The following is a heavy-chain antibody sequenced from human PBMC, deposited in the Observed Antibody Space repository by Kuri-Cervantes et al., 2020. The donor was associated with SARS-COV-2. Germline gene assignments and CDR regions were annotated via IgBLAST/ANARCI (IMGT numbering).Heavy chain of an antibody. Sequence: SVKVSCKASGGTFSSYAISWVRQAPGQGLEWMGGIIPIFGTANYAQKFQGRVTITADESTSTAYMELSSLRSEDTAVYYCARRVVRGVIPYYYHGMDVWGQGTTVTVSS. J-gene: IGHJ6*02. CDR3: ARRVVRGVIPYYYHGMDV. D-gene: IGHD3-10*01. V-gene: IGHV1-69*13. CDR2: IIPIFGTA. CDR1: GGTFSSYA.